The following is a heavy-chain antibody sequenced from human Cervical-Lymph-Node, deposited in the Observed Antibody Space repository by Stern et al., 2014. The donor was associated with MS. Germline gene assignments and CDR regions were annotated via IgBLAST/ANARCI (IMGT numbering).Heavy chain of an antibody. V-gene: IGHV3-30*18. D-gene: IGHD5-18*01. CDR3: VKETAMVSYYYGVDL. CDR1: GITFSSYG. Sequence: QVQLVQSGGGVVQPGKSLRLSCAASGITFSSYGMQWVRQAPGKGLGWVAMISYDGSNKYYADSVKGRFTISRDNSKDTLYLQMNSLRAEDTAVYYCVKETAMVSYYYGVDLWGQGTTVTVSS. J-gene: IGHJ6*02. CDR2: ISYDGSNK.